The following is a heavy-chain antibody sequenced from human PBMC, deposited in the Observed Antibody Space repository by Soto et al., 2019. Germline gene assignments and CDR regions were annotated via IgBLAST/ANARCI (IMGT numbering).Heavy chain of an antibody. CDR2: IDSNGGT. Sequence: QVQLQESGPGLVKPSETLSLTCTVSDDSSSSYKWSWIRQPPGRRLEWIGYIDSNGGTSYNPSLQSPVTISIDTSTKQFYLKLSSVTAADTSVYYGVRQGFGRLHGLVDVWGQGTTVTVSS. D-gene: IGHD3-10*01. V-gene: IGHV4-59*08. CDR3: VRQGFGRLHGLVDV. CDR1: DDSSSSYK. J-gene: IGHJ6*02.